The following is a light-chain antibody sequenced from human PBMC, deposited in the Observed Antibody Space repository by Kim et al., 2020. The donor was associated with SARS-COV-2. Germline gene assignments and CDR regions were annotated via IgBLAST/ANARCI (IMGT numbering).Light chain of an antibody. Sequence: SASTGDRITITCRASQGIGSYVAWYQQKPGKAPNLLIYAASTLQSGVPSRFSGSGFGTDFTLTISCLQSEDFATYYCQHYYTYPYTFGQGTKLEI. J-gene: IGKJ2*01. V-gene: IGKV1-8*01. CDR2: AAS. CDR3: QHYYTYPYT. CDR1: QGIGSY.